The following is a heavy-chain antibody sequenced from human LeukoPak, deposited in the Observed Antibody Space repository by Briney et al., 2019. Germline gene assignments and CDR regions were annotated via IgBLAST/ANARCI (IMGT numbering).Heavy chain of an antibody. CDR3: ARGLSDFWSGYYSNWFDP. CDR1: GYTFTSYA. D-gene: IGHD3-3*01. V-gene: IGHV1-3*01. Sequence: ASVKASCKASGYTFTSYAMHWVRQAPGQRLEWMGWINAGNGNTKYSQKFQGRVTITRDTSASTAYMELSSLRSEDTAVYYCARGLSDFWSGYYSNWFDPWGQGTLVTVSS. J-gene: IGHJ5*02. CDR2: INAGNGNT.